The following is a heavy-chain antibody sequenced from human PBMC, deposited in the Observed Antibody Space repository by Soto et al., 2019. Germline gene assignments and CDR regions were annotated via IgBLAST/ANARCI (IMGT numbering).Heavy chain of an antibody. CDR2: IWHDGSDI. CDR1: GFTFSSSV. D-gene: IGHD1-26*01. CDR3: ARDDGGESGRFSFEY. Sequence: GGSLRLSCVGSGFTFSSSVMHWVRQAPGKGLEWSAVIWHDGSDISYGDSVRGRFTISRDNSGNTLYLEMAKLRDEDKAVYYGARDDGGESGRFSFEYWGQGTLVTVSS. J-gene: IGHJ4*02. V-gene: IGHV3-33*01.